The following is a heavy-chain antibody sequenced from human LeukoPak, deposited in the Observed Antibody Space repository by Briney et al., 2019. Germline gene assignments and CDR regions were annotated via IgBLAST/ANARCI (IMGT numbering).Heavy chain of an antibody. D-gene: IGHD3-16*01. V-gene: IGHV4-61*05. CDR3: ARTGDSGWGHYYYYMDV. CDR2: IYYSGST. CDR1: SGSISSSNYY. J-gene: IGHJ6*03. Sequence: SETLSLTCIVSSGSISSSNYYWGWIRQPPGKGLEGIGYIYYSGSTNYNPSLKSRVTISVDTSKNQFSLKLSSVTAADTAVYYCARTGDSGWGHYYYYMDVWGKGTTVTISS.